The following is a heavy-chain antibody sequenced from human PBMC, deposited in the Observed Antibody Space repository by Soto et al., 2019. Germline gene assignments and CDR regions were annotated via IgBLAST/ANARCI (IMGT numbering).Heavy chain of an antibody. V-gene: IGHV4-61*01. D-gene: IGHD3-22*01. J-gene: IGHJ4*02. CDR3: ARAGRSSGYSDFDY. Sequence: SETLSLTCTVSGGSVSSCCYYWSWIRQPPGKGLEWIGYIYYSGSTNYNPSLKSRVTISLDTHKNQFSLMLTSVTAADTAVYYCARAGRSSGYSDFDYWGQGTLVTVSS. CDR1: GGSVSSCCYY. CDR2: IYYSGST.